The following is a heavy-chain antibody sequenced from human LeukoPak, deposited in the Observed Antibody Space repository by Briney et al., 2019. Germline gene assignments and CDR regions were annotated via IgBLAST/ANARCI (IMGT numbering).Heavy chain of an antibody. Sequence: SETLSLTCTVSGGSISRSYYYWGWIRQPPGKGLEWIGTIYYSGNTFYNPSLKSRVTISVDTSINHFSLTLTSLTAADTAVYFCTRHEHKALAGDTWVPGTLVTVSS. V-gene: IGHV4-39*01. J-gene: IGHJ5*02. CDR1: GGSISRSYYY. D-gene: IGHD6-19*01. CDR3: TRHEHKALAGDT. CDR2: IYYSGNT.